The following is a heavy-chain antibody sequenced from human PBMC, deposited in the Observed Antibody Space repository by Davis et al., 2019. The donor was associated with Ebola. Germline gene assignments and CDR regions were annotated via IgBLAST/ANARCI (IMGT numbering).Heavy chain of an antibody. Sequence: AASVKVSCKASGYTFTSYDINWVRQATGQGLEWMGWMNPYSGHTGYVEKFKGRVTMTRNPSITTAYMELISLTLDDTAVYYCARGYSPKCRTGDCVNDFWGQGTLVTVSS. V-gene: IGHV1-8*02. D-gene: IGHD2-21*02. CDR2: MNPYSGHT. CDR3: ARGYSPKCRTGDCVNDF. J-gene: IGHJ4*02. CDR1: GYTFTSYD.